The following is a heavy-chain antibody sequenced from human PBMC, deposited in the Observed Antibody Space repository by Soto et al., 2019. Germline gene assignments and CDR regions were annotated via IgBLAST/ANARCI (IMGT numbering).Heavy chain of an antibody. J-gene: IGHJ4*02. CDR1: GFTFSSYA. CDR2: IRGSGGST. V-gene: IGHV3-23*01. Sequence: EVQLLESGGALVQPGGSLRLSCAASGFTFSSYAMSWVRQAPGKGLEWVSTIRGSGGSTYYADSVKGRFTISRDNSKNTLYVQMNSLRAEETAVYYCAKGLWFGEQPFDHWGQGALVTVSS. D-gene: IGHD3-10*01. CDR3: AKGLWFGEQPFDH.